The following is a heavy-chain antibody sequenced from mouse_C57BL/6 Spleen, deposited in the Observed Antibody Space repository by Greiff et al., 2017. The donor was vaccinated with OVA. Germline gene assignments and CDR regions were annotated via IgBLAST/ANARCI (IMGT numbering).Heavy chain of an antibody. D-gene: IGHD1-1*01. CDR3: ASHYYGSFDY. Sequence: EVKLMESEGGLVQPGSSMKLSCTASGFTFSDYYMAWVRQVPEKGLEWVANINYDGSSTYYLDSLKSRFIISRDNATNILYLQMSSLKSEDTDAYDCASHYYGSFDYWGQGTTLTVSS. CDR2: INYDGSST. J-gene: IGHJ2*01. V-gene: IGHV5-16*01. CDR1: GFTFSDYY.